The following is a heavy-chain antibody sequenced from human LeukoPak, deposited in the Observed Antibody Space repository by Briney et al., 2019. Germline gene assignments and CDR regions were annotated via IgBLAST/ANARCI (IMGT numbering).Heavy chain of an antibody. CDR1: GGSITTYY. CDR3: ASGSVVTALDQ. CDR2: IYYTGNT. J-gene: IGHJ4*02. D-gene: IGHD2-21*02. Sequence: SETLSLTCAVSGGSITTYYWTWIRRPPGQALEWIGYIYYTGNTKYNPSLESRVTMSIDTSKNEFSLKIYSVNAADTAVYFCASGSVVTALDQWGQGTLVTVSS. V-gene: IGHV4-59*01.